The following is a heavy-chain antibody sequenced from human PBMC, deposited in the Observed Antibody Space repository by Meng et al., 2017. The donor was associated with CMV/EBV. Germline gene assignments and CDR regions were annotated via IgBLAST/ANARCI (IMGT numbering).Heavy chain of an antibody. CDR2: INHSGST. CDR3: ARVLKAGTRGNWFDP. Sequence: QVQLQQWGAGLLKPSETLSLTCAVYGGSFSGYYWSWIRQPPGKGLEWIGEINHSGSTNYNPSLNSRVTISVDTSKSQFSLKLSSVTAADTAVYYCARVLKAGTRGNWFDPWGQGTLVTVSS. V-gene: IGHV4-34*01. J-gene: IGHJ5*02. CDR1: GGSFSGYY. D-gene: IGHD1-7*01.